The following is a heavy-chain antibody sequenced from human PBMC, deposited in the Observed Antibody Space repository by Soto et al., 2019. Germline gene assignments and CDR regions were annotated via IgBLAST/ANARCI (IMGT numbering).Heavy chain of an antibody. CDR2: ISSTGSTI. J-gene: IGHJ4*02. CDR3: ARYDYGGRGFDY. Sequence: EVQLVESGGGLVQPGGSLRLSCAASGFTFSSYEMNWVRQAPGKGLEWVSYISSTGSTIYYADSVKGRFTISRDNAKNSLYPQMNSLRAEDTAVYYCARYDYGGRGFDYRAQGTLVTVSS. V-gene: IGHV3-48*03. D-gene: IGHD4-17*01. CDR1: GFTFSSYE.